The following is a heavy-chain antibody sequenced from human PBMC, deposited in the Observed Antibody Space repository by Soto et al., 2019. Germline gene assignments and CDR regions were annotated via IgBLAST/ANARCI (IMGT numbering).Heavy chain of an antibody. CDR1: GFTFSNHW. CDR3: ARDPGDSPGWFYFDS. CDR2: INGDGTSI. J-gene: IGHJ4*02. D-gene: IGHD6-19*01. Sequence: EVQLVESGGGLVQPGGSLRLSCAASGFTFSNHWMHWVRQVPGKGLVWVSRINGDGTSINYADSAKGRFTISRDNAKNTLSLQMTSLRAEDTAVYYCARDPGDSPGWFYFDSWGQGTLVIVSS. V-gene: IGHV3-74*01.